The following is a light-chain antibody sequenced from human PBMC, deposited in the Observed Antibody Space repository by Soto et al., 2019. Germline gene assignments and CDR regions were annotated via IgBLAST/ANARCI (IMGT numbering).Light chain of an antibody. V-gene: IGKV3-20*01. CDR3: QQYGSSPLT. Sequence: EVVMTQSPATLPVSLGGLFSLSCRASQSISANLAWYQQKPGQTPRLLIYGASSRATGIPDRFSGSGSGTDFTLSISRLEPEDFAVYYCQQYGSSPLTFGQGTRLEIK. CDR2: GAS. J-gene: IGKJ5*01. CDR1: QSISAN.